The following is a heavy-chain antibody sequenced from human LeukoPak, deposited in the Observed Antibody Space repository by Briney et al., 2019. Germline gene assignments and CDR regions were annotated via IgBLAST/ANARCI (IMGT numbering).Heavy chain of an antibody. Sequence: SETLSLTCTVSGGSTSSSSYYWGWIRQPPGKGLEWIGSIYYSGSTYYNPSLKSRVTISVDTSKNQFSLKLSSVTAADTAVYYCASVYSIYAHWGQGTPVTVSS. CDR3: ASVYSIYAH. CDR2: IYYSGST. V-gene: IGHV4-39*01. D-gene: IGHD4-11*01. J-gene: IGHJ4*02. CDR1: GGSTSSSSYY.